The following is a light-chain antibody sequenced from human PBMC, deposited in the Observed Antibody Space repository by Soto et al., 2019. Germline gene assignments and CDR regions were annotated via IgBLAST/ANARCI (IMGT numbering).Light chain of an antibody. CDR3: QQYGDSPTWT. J-gene: IGKJ1*01. CDR1: QSVHRSY. V-gene: IGKV3-20*01. Sequence: EIVLTHSPGTLSLSPGESATLSCRAAQSVHRSYLAWYQHKPGQAPSLLIYGASSRATGLRGRFSGSGSGTDFTFTLSRMEPEAFAVYYCQQYGDSPTWTFGQGTKVEIK. CDR2: GAS.